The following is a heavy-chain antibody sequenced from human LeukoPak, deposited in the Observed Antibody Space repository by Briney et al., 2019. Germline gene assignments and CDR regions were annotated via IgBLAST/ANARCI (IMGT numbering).Heavy chain of an antibody. V-gene: IGHV3-7*01. CDR2: IKQDGSEK. J-gene: IGHJ4*02. D-gene: IGHD4-17*01. Sequence: PGGSLRLSCAASGFTFSSYEMNWVRQAPGKGLEWVANIKQDGSEKYYVDSVKGRFTISRDNAKNSLYLQMKRVRAEDTAVYDFARVSPNTVTTLQYFDYWGQGTLVTVSS. CDR1: GFTFSSYE. CDR3: ARVSPNTVTTLQYFDY.